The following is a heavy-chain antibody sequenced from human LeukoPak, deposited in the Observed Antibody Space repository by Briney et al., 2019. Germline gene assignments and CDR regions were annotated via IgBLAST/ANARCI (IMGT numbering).Heavy chain of an antibody. J-gene: IGHJ4*02. D-gene: IGHD6-6*01. CDR1: GFTFDSYE. CDR2: ISSSSSYI. V-gene: IGHV3-21*01. CDR3: ARMSYSSSVDYFDY. Sequence: PGGSLRLSCAASGFTFDSYEMNWVRQAPGKGLEWVSSISSSSSYIYYADSVKGRFTISRDNAKNSLYLQMNSLRAEDTAVYYCARMSYSSSVDYFDYWGQGTLVTVSS.